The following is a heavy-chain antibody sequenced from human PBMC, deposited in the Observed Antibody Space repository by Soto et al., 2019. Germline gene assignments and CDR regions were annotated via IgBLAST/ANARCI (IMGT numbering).Heavy chain of an antibody. CDR3: AREGRCAFDF. CDR1: GFIFTNYA. CDR2: IGSRGNSA. V-gene: IGHV3-23*01. Sequence: GGSLRLSCAASGFIFTNYAMNWVRQAPGKGLEWVSVIGSRGNSAYYADSVQGRFTISRDNSKNTLSLKMSSLHADDTAIYYCAREGRCAFDFWGRGTMVTVSS. J-gene: IGHJ3*01.